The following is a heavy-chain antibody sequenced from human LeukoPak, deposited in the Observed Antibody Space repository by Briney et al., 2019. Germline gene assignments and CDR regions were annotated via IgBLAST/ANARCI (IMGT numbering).Heavy chain of an antibody. D-gene: IGHD6-6*01. CDR2: IRYDGTEK. CDR1: RFTFSSYS. V-gene: IGHV3-30*02. CDR3: ARVVIAARPHWFDP. Sequence: GSLRLSCAASRFTFSSYSMHWVRQAPGKGLEWVAFIRYDGTEKHYADSVKGRFTISRDNSKNTLHLQMSSLRPEDTAVYYCARVVIAARPHWFDPWGQGTLVTVSS. J-gene: IGHJ5*02.